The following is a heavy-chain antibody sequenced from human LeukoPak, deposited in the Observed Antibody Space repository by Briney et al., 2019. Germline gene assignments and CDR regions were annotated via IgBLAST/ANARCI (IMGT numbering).Heavy chain of an antibody. CDR3: ARHSSNGWYDVDH. CDR1: GGSFSGYY. CDR2: IYYSGST. V-gene: IGHV4-34*10. J-gene: IGHJ4*02. Sequence: SETLSLTCAAYGGSFSGYYWSWIRQSPGKGLEWIGYIYYSGSTYYNPSLKSRVTMSVDTSKNQFSLKVSSVTAVDTAVYYCARHSSNGWYDVDHWGQGTLVTVSS. D-gene: IGHD6-19*01.